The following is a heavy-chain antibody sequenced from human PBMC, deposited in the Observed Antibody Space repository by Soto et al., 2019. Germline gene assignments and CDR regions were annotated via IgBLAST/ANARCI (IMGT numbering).Heavy chain of an antibody. J-gene: IGHJ6*02. V-gene: IGHV3-30*18. CDR2: ISYDGSNK. D-gene: IGHD2-2*01. Sequence: QVQLVESGGGVVQPGRSLRLSCAASGFTFSSYGMHWVRQAPGKGLEWVAVISYDGSNKYYADYVKGRFTISRDNSKNTLYLQMNSLRAEDTAVYYCAKELPIVVVPAAMFYYYYGMDVWGQGTTVTVSS. CDR3: AKELPIVVVPAAMFYYYYGMDV. CDR1: GFTFSSYG.